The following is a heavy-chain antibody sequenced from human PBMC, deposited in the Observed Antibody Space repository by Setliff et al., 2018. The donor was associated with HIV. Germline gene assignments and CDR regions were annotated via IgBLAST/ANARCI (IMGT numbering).Heavy chain of an antibody. V-gene: IGHV1-69*10. CDR1: GGTFSISA. CDR3: ARPTNGYYNFWSGDYYYYGMDV. D-gene: IGHD3-3*01. Sequence: SVKVSCKASGGTFSISAISWVRQAPGQGLEWMGGIIPILGIANYAQRFQGRLTITADESTRTAYMELSSLTSEDTAVYYCARPTNGYYNFWSGDYYYYGMDVWGQGTTVTVSS. J-gene: IGHJ6*02. CDR2: IIPILGIA.